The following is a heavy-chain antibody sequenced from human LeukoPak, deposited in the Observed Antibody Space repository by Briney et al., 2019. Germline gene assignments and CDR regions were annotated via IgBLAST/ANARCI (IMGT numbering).Heavy chain of an antibody. D-gene: IGHD1-26*01. J-gene: IGHJ3*02. CDR2: TYYRSKWFS. Sequence: ASQTLSLTCAISGDSVSSNSATWNWIRQSPPGGLGGLGRTYYRSKWFSDYAVSVKSRTTFNPDTSKNQLSLQLNSVTPEDTAVYYCARGSGSYYAFDIWGQGTMVTVSS. CDR1: GDSVSSNSAT. V-gene: IGHV6-1*01. CDR3: ARGSGSYYAFDI.